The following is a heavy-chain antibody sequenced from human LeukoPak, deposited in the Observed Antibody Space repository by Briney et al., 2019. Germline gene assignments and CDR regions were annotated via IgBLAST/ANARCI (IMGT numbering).Heavy chain of an antibody. V-gene: IGHV1-69*05. D-gene: IGHD3-22*01. J-gene: IGHJ4*02. Sequence: GASVKVSCKASGGTFSSYAISWVRQAPGQGLEWMGRIIPIFGTANYAQEFQGRVTITTDESTSTAYMELSSLRSEDTAVYYCARSPMGDYDSSGYYWGQGTLVTVSS. CDR2: IIPIFGTA. CDR1: GGTFSSYA. CDR3: ARSPMGDYDSSGYY.